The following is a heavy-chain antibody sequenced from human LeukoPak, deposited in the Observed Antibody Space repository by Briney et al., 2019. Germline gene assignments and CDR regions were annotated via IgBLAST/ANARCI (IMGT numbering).Heavy chain of an antibody. D-gene: IGHD6-25*01. CDR3: ARIAAPGLA. Sequence: SETLSLTCSVSGASIDRSTYYWGWIRQPPGKGLEWIGSVYYSGSTYYNSALKSRVTISVDTSKNQFSLKLYSVTAADTSVYFCARIAAPGLAWGEGTLVTVSS. CDR2: VYYSGST. J-gene: IGHJ5*02. CDR1: GASIDRSTYY. V-gene: IGHV4-39*01.